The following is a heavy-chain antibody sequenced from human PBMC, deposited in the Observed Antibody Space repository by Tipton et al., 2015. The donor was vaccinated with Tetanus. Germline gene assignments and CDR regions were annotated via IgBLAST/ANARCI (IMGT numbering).Heavy chain of an antibody. V-gene: IGHV1-18*01. D-gene: IGHD6-19*01. Sequence: QSGAEVKKPGASVKASCKVSGYTFNTFGISWVRQAPGQGLEWMGWISVYNGNTNYGQNVQGRVTMTTDTPTSTAYMELRSLRSDDTAVYYCARVPTNPLAVDRPTDYWGQGTLVTVSS. CDR3: ARVPTNPLAVDRPTDY. CDR2: ISVYNGNT. CDR1: GYTFNTFG. J-gene: IGHJ4*02.